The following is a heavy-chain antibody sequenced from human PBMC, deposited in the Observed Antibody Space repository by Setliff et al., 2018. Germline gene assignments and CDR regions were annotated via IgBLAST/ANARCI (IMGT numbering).Heavy chain of an antibody. D-gene: IGHD3-10*01. CDR3: VRVRVVRGYYEFDS. J-gene: IGHJ4*02. Sequence: PSETLSLTCNVSGGSISTSNYHWGWVRQPPGKGLEWIANTYFNGDTVKQPFLKSRVTISIDTSKNQFSLGLSSVIVADSATYYCVRVRVVRGYYEFDSWGQGALVTVSS. CDR2: TYFNGDT. V-gene: IGHV4-39*07. CDR1: GGSISTSNYH.